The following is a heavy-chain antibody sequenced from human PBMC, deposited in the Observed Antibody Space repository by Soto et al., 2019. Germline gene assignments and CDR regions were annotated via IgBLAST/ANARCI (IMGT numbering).Heavy chain of an antibody. CDR3: AREEGSYNMRTFPFHYMDV. CDR2: IIPILGTG. CDR1: GGTFTSDT. Sequence: QVQLVQSGPEVKKSGSSVKVSCKLSGGTFTSDTISWLRRAPGHGRDWMGRIIPILGTGNYAQQFQGRITITEDKSTNTGYMELSSLTSEDTAIYYCAREEGSYNMRTFPFHYMDVWGNGTTVPVSS. J-gene: IGHJ6*03. V-gene: IGHV1-69*08. D-gene: IGHD3-10*01.